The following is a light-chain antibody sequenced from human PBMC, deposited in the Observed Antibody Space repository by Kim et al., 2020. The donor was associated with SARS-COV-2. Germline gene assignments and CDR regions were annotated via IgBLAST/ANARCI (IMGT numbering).Light chain of an antibody. CDR1: SSNIGSNT. CDR3: EAWDDSLV. Sequence: GTPGQRVPISCSGSSSNIGSNTVNWYQQLPGTAPKLLIYSNNPRPSGVPDRFSGSKSGTSASLAISGLQSEDEADYYCEAWDDSLVFGGGTQLTVL. J-gene: IGLJ2*01. V-gene: IGLV1-44*01. CDR2: SNN.